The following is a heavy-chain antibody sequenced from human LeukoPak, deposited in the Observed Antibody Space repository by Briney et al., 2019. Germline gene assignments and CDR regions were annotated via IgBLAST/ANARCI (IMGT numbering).Heavy chain of an antibody. Sequence: SGGSLRLSCAASGFTFSNYWMSWVRQAPGKGLEWVANIKQDGSEKYYVDSVKGRFTISRDNAKNSLYLQMNSLRAEDTAVYYCARVSTSGDYYFDYWGQGTLVTVSS. CDR3: ARVSTSGDYYFDY. J-gene: IGHJ4*02. CDR2: IKQDGSEK. CDR1: GFTFSNYW. D-gene: IGHD1-1*01. V-gene: IGHV3-7*03.